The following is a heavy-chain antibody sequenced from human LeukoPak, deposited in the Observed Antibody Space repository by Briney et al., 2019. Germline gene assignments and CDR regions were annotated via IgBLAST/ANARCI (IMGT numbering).Heavy chain of an antibody. CDR2: INHSGST. D-gene: IGHD4-17*01. V-gene: IGHV4-34*01. CDR1: STSFSGYY. Sequence: NASETLSLTCAVYSTSFSGYYWSWIRQPPGKGLEWIGEINHSGSTNYNPSLKSRVTISVDTSKNQFSLKLSSVTAADTAVYYCARIPDYGDYRAWYYGMDVWGQGTTVTVSS. J-gene: IGHJ6*02. CDR3: ARIPDYGDYRAWYYGMDV.